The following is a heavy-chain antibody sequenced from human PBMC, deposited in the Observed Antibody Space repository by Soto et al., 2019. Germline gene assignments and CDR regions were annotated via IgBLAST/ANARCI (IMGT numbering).Heavy chain of an antibody. V-gene: IGHV3-23*01. D-gene: IGHD3-22*01. CDR1: GVTFSSYA. CDR2: ISGSGGST. J-gene: IGHJ4*02. Sequence: GGSLRLSCAASGVTFSSYAMSWVRQAPGKGLEWVSAISGSGGSTYYADSVKGRFTISRDNSKNTLYLQMNSLRAEDTAVYYCAKDDYYDSSGYSGVFDYWGQGTLVTVSS. CDR3: AKDDYYDSSGYSGVFDY.